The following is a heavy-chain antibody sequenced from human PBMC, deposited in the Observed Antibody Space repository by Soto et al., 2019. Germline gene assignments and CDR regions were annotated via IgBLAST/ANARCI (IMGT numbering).Heavy chain of an antibody. V-gene: IGHV2-5*01. J-gene: IGHJ4*02. D-gene: IGHD3-22*01. CDR3: AHRRDIDSSGYGR. CDR1: GFSLSGGGTG. CDR2: IYWNDDR. Sequence: QITLKESGPTLVKPTQTLTLTCTFSGFSLSGGGTGVGWISQPPGKALEWVSPIYWNDDRRYSPSLKTRLTITKDTSKNQVVLTMTNMDPVDTGTYYCAHRRDIDSSGYGRWGQGILVTVSS.